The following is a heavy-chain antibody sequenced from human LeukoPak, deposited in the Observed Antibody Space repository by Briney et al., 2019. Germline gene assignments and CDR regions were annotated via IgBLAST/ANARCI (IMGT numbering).Heavy chain of an antibody. J-gene: IGHJ4*02. V-gene: IGHV3-23*01. CDR1: GFHFSNYG. Sequence: GGTLRLSCATSGFHFSNYGMIWVRKAPGKGLEWVSGIIASGDITYYADSVKGRFTISRDNSKSTLYLQMSSLRPEDTAVYYCAKEGGGYYDYVWGSYRPLDYWGQGTLVTVSS. D-gene: IGHD3-16*02. CDR3: AKEGGGYYDYVWGSYRPLDY. CDR2: IIASGDIT.